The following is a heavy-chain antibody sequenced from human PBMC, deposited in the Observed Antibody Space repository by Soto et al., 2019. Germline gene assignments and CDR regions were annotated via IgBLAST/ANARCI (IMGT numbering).Heavy chain of an antibody. Sequence: QVQLVQSGAEVKNPGASAKVSCKTSGYTFTKYGVGWVRQAPGQGLEWMGWISGSSGNANYAEKVKGRITLTTDTSTSTAYVELGSLRSHHTAVYYCARAMEGLGGEYDYWGQGTRVTVSS. CDR2: ISGSSGNA. CDR1: GYTFTKYG. V-gene: IGHV1-18*01. CDR3: ARAMEGLGGEYDY. J-gene: IGHJ4*02. D-gene: IGHD3-16*01.